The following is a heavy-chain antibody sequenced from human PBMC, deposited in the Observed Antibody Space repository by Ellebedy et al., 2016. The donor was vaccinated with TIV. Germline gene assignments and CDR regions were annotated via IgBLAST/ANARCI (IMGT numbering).Heavy chain of an antibody. J-gene: IGHJ4*02. CDR2: ISSGASTI. CDR3: ARDRSGYGFDY. V-gene: IGHV3-48*03. Sequence: GESLKISCAVSGFTFSGFEMNWVRQAPGKGLEWVSYISSGASTIDYADSVKGRFTISRDNAKNSLYLQMNSLRAEDTAVYYCARDRSGYGFDYWGQGTLVTVSS. CDR1: GFTFSGFE. D-gene: IGHD3-22*01.